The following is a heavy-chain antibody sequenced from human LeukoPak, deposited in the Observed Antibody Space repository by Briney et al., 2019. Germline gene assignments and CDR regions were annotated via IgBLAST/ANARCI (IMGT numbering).Heavy chain of an antibody. CDR3: ARGSCSSTSCAWFDP. CDR2: INHSGST. Sequence: SGTLSLTCAVYGGSFSGYYWSWIRQPPGKGLEWIGEINHSGSTNYNPSLKSRVTISVDTSKNQFSLKLSSVTAADTAVYYCARGSCSSTSCAWFDPWGQGTLVTVSS. CDR1: GGSFSGYY. V-gene: IGHV4-34*01. J-gene: IGHJ5*02. D-gene: IGHD2-2*01.